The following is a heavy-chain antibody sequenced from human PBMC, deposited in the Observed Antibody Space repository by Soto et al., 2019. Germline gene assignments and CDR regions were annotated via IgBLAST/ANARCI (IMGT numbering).Heavy chain of an antibody. Sequence: SETLSLTCTVSGGSISSGGYYWSWIRQHPGKGLEWIGYIYYSGSTYYNPSLKSRVTISVDTSKNQFSPKLSSVTAADTAVYYCARDATTIRYYGSGSYTYYYYMDVWGKGTTVTVSS. CDR1: GGSISSGGYY. CDR2: IYYSGST. D-gene: IGHD3-10*01. CDR3: ARDATTIRYYGSGSYTYYYYMDV. J-gene: IGHJ6*03. V-gene: IGHV4-31*03.